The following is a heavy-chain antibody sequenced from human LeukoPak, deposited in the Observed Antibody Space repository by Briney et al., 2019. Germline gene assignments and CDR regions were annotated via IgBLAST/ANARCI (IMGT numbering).Heavy chain of an antibody. CDR3: ASNHYGSGSYRFDY. V-gene: IGHV3-21*01. J-gene: IGHJ4*02. Sequence: KPGGSLRLSCAASGFTFSSYSMNWVCQAPGKGLEWVSSISSSSSYIYYADSVKGRFTISRDNAKNSLYLQMNSLRAEDTAVYYCASNHYGSGSYRFDYWGQGTLVTVSS. CDR1: GFTFSSYS. CDR2: ISSSSSYI. D-gene: IGHD3-10*01.